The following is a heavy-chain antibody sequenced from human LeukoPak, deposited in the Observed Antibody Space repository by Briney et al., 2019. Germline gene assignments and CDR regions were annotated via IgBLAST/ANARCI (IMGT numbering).Heavy chain of an antibody. CDR2: ISSSSSYI. D-gene: IGHD6-6*01. J-gene: IGHJ6*03. CDR1: GFTFSSYS. CDR3: ARAPPGIATLAGYMDV. V-gene: IGHV3-21*06. Sequence: GGSLRLSCAASGFTFSSYSMNWVRQAPGKGLEWVSFISSSSSYIYYTDSVKGRFTISRDNARNSLFLQMNSLRADDTAVYYCARAPPGIATLAGYMDVWGKGTTVTVSS.